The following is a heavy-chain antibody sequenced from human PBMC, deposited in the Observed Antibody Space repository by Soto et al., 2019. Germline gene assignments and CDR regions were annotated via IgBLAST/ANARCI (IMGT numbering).Heavy chain of an antibody. CDR2: INHSGST. CDR3: ARVLTVSRHDAFDI. Sequence: SETLSLTCAVYGGSFSGYYWSWIRQPPGKGLECIGEINHSGSTNYNPSLKSRVTISVDTSKNQFSLKLSSVTAADTAVYYCARVLTVSRHDAFDIWGQGTMVT. V-gene: IGHV4-34*01. CDR1: GGSFSGYY. J-gene: IGHJ3*02.